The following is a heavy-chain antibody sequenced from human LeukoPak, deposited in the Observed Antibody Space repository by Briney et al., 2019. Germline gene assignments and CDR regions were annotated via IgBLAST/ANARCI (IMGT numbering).Heavy chain of an antibody. V-gene: IGHV3-21*04. CDR3: ARGYLYNWNYDY. CDR1: GFTFGNYS. D-gene: IGHD1-7*01. CDR2: ISSSSRYK. Sequence: GSLRLSCAASGFTFGNYSMNWVRQAPGKGLEWVSSISSSSRYKYYADSVKGRFTISRDNAKNSLYLQMNSLRAEDTAVYYCARGYLYNWNYDYWGQGTLVTVSS. J-gene: IGHJ4*02.